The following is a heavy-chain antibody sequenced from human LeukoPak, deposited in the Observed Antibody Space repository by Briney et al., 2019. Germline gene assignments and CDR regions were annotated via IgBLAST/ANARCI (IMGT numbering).Heavy chain of an antibody. J-gene: IGHJ6*02. V-gene: IGHV3-53*04. CDR1: GFTVSSNY. CDR3: ARVPVGSSSSMGV. D-gene: IGHD6-6*01. CDR2: IYSGGST. Sequence: GGSLRLSCAASGFTVSSNYMSWVRQAPGKGLEWVSVIYSGGSTYYSDSVKGRFTISRNNSKNTLYLQMNSLRAEDTAVYYCARVPVGSSSSMGVWGQGTTVTVSS.